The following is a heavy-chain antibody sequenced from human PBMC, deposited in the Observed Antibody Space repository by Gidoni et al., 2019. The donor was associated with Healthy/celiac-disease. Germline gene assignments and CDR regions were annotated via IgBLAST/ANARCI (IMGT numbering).Heavy chain of an antibody. CDR3: AKVGTYSSGWGPDY. CDR1: GFPFSSYA. Sequence: EVQLLESGGGLVQPGGSLRLPGAASGFPFSSYAMSWVRQAPGKGLEWVSAISGSGGSTYYADSVKGRFTIYRDNSKNTLYLQMNSLRAEDTAVYYCAKVGTYSSGWGPDYWGQGTLVTVSS. J-gene: IGHJ4*02. V-gene: IGHV3-23*01. CDR2: ISGSGGST. D-gene: IGHD6-19*01.